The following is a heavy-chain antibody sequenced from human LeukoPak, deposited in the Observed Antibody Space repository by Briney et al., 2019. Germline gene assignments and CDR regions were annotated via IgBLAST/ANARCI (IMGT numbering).Heavy chain of an antibody. CDR2: IYYSGST. V-gene: IGHV4-59*01. D-gene: IGHD5-24*01. Sequence: SETLSLTCTVSGGSISSYYWSWIRQPPGKGLEWIGYIYYSGSTNYNPSLKSRVTISVDTSKNQFSLKLSSVTAADTAVYYCARGWRYYYMDVWGKGTTVTVSS. CDR1: GGSISSYY. J-gene: IGHJ6*03. CDR3: ARGWRYYYMDV.